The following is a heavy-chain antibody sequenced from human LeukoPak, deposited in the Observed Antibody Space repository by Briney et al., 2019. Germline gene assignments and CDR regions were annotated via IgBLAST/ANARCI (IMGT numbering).Heavy chain of an antibody. CDR1: GGTFSSYA. Sequence: ASVKVSCKASGGTFSSYAISWVRQAPGQGLEWMGGIIPIFGTANYAQKFQGRVTITADESTSTAYMEQSSLGSEDTAVYYCARGVVVIPRGNWFDPWGQGTLVTVSS. J-gene: IGHJ5*02. CDR2: IIPIFGTA. CDR3: ARGVVVIPRGNWFDP. V-gene: IGHV1-69*01. D-gene: IGHD3-22*01.